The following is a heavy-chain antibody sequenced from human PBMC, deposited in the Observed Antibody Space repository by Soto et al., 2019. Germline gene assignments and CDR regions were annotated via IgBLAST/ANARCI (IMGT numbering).Heavy chain of an antibody. CDR3: AKDLTRQLAYWLDP. CDR2: INAHSGGT. CDR1: GFSFTGYY. V-gene: IGHV1-2*02. J-gene: IGHJ5*02. Sequence: ASVKVSCKASGFSFTGYYIDWLRQAPGQGLEWMGWINAHSGGTEYAQKFQGRVTLTRDTSIATAYLTLTSLTSDDTALYYCAKDLTRQLAYWLDPWGQGTQVTVSS. D-gene: IGHD6-6*01.